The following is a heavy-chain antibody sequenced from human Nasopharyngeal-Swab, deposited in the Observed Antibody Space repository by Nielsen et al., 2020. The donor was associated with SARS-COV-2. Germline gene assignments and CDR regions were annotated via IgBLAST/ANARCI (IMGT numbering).Heavy chain of an antibody. V-gene: IGHV4-38-2*02. J-gene: IGHJ4*02. CDR1: GYSISSGYY. Sequence: SETLSLTCTVSGYSISSGYYWGWIRQPPGQGLEWIGSIYHSGSTYYNPSLKSRVTISVDTSKNQFSLKLSSVTAADTAVYYCARELGYFDYWGQGTLVTVSS. CDR2: IYHSGST. CDR3: ARELGYFDY.